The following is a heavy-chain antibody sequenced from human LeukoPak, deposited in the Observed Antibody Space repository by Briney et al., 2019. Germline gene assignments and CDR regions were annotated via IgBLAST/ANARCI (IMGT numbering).Heavy chain of an antibody. Sequence: SSVTVSCKASGGTFSSYAISLVRQAPGQGLEWMGRIIPIFGTANYAQKFQGRVTITTDESASTAYMELSSLRSEDTAVYYCARDGKYYYDSSGYSSIDYWGQGTLVTVSS. V-gene: IGHV1-69*05. CDR2: IIPIFGTA. J-gene: IGHJ4*02. CDR1: GGTFSSYA. CDR3: ARDGKYYYDSSGYSSIDY. D-gene: IGHD3-22*01.